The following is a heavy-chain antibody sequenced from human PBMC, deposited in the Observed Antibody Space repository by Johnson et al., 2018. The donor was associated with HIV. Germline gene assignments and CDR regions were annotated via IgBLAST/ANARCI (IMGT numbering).Heavy chain of an antibody. V-gene: IGHV3-7*01. D-gene: IGHD3-10*01. Sequence: VQLVESGGGLVQPGGSLRLSCAASRFTLSTYWMSWVRQAPGKGLEWVANIKQDGSEKYCVDSVKGRFTISRDNAKNSLYLQMNSLRAEDTAVYYCARGGLLWFGHPADWGQGTMVTVSS. CDR3: ARGGLLWFGHPAD. CDR2: IKQDGSEK. CDR1: RFTLSTYW. J-gene: IGHJ3*01.